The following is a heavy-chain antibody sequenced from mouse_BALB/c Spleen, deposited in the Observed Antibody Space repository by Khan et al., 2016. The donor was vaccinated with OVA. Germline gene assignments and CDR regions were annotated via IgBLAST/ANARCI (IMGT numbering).Heavy chain of an antibody. D-gene: IGHD2-1*01. CDR1: GYSITSGYS. Sequence: EVQLQESGPDLVKPSQSLALTCTVTGYSITSGYSWHWIRQFPGNKLEWMGYIYYRGSINYNPSLQSRISITRDTSNNQVFLQFISVTTEDTATYYCARDGNYMDYWGQGTSVTVSS. V-gene: IGHV3-1*02. CDR2: IYYRGSI. CDR3: ARDGNYMDY. J-gene: IGHJ4*01.